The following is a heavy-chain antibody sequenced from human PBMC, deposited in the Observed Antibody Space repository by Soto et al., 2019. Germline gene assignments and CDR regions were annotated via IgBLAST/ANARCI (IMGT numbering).Heavy chain of an antibody. J-gene: IGHJ3*02. V-gene: IGHV3-21*01. CDR3: ARATQTGVHNDAFDI. Sequence: GGSLRLSCAASGFTFSSYSMNWVRQAPGKGLEWVSSISSSSSYIYYADSVKGRFTISRDNAKNSLYLQMNSLRAEDTAVYYCARATQTGVHNDAFDIWGQGTMVTVSS. D-gene: IGHD7-27*01. CDR2: ISSSSSYI. CDR1: GFTFSSYS.